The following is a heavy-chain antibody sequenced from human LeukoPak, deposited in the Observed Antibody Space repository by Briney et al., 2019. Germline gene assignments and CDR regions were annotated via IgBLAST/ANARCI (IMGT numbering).Heavy chain of an antibody. V-gene: IGHV3-30*04. CDR3: ARDLSSGWYSYWYYGMDV. CDR1: GFTFSSYA. CDR2: ISYDGSNK. D-gene: IGHD6-19*01. J-gene: IGHJ6*02. Sequence: GGSLRLSCAASGFTFSSYAMHWVRQAPGKGLEWVAVISYDGSNKYYADPVKGRFTISRDNSKNTLYLQMNSLRAEDTAVYYCARDLSSGWYSYWYYGMDVWGQGTTVTVSS.